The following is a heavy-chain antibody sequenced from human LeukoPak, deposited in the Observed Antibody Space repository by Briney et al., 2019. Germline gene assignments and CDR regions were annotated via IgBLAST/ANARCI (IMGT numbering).Heavy chain of an antibody. Sequence: GRSLRLSCAASGFTVSSNYMGWVRQAPGKGLEWVSVIYSGGSTYYADSVKGRFTISRDNSKNTLYLQLNSLRGEDTAVYYCASQTTVKYYFDYWGQGTLVTVSS. CDR3: ASQTTVKYYFDY. D-gene: IGHD4-17*01. CDR1: GFTVSSNY. CDR2: IYSGGST. V-gene: IGHV3-53*01. J-gene: IGHJ4*02.